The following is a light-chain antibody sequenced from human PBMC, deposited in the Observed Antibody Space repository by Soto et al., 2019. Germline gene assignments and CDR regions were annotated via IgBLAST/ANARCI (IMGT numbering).Light chain of an antibody. CDR1: SGHSNYA. Sequence: QLVLTQSPSSSASLGASGKRTRTLSSGHSNYAIAWHQPQPEKGPRYLIKLNRDCSHSKGDGIPDRFSGSSSGADRYLSISSLHSADEADYYCQTWGTGIVVFGGGTQLTVL. J-gene: IGLJ2*01. CDR2: LNRDCSH. V-gene: IGLV4-69*01. CDR3: QTWGTGIVV.